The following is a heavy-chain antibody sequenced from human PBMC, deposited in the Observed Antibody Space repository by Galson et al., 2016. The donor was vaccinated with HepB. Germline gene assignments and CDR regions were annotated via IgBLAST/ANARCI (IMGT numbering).Heavy chain of an antibody. Sequence: SLRLSCAASGFIFSSYSMNWVRQAPGKGLECVSSISDSASYVYYADSVRGRFTISRDNAKNSLYLQMNSLSAEDTAVYYCAREGPAETFDYWGQGTLVTVSS. CDR1: GFIFSSYS. D-gene: IGHD6-13*01. J-gene: IGHJ4*02. CDR2: ISDSASYV. V-gene: IGHV3-21*01. CDR3: AREGPAETFDY.